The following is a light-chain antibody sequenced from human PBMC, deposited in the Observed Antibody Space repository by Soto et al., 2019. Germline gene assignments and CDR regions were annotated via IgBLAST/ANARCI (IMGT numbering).Light chain of an antibody. V-gene: IGKV3-20*01. CDR2: GAS. CDR3: QQYGSSPRT. J-gene: IGKJ1*01. CDR1: QRVSSGY. Sequence: EVVMTQSPATLSVSPGERATLSCRASQRVSSGYLAWYQQKPGQAPRLLIYGASIRATGIPDRFSGSGSGTDFTLTITRLEPEDFAVYYCQQYGSSPRTFGQGTKVDIK.